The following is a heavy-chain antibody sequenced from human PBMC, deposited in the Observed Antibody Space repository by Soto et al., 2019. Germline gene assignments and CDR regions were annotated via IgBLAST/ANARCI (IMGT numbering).Heavy chain of an antibody. CDR3: ARRNVLMVYAIDEFDI. Sequence: ASVKVSCKASGYTFTSYAMHWVRQAPGQRLEWMGWINAGNGNTKYSQKFQGRVTITRDTSASTAYMELSSLRSEDTAVYYCARRNVLMVYAIDEFDIWGQGTMVTVSS. D-gene: IGHD2-8*01. J-gene: IGHJ3*02. CDR2: INAGNGNT. CDR1: GYTFTSYA. V-gene: IGHV1-3*01.